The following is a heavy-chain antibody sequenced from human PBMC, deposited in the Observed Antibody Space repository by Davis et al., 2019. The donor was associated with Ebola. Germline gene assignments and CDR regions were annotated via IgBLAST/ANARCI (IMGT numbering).Heavy chain of an antibody. D-gene: IGHD4-23*01. CDR3: ARLTVGP. CDR2: IYYTGGT. J-gene: IGHJ5*02. CDR1: AGSVTSSPYY. V-gene: IGHV4-39*01. Sequence: GSLRLSCNVSAGSVTSSPYYWGWVRQPPGTGLEWLGCIYYTGGTHYNPSLNSRVTMSIDTSKNQFSLKLTSVTAADTAVYYCARLTVGPWGQGALVTVSS.